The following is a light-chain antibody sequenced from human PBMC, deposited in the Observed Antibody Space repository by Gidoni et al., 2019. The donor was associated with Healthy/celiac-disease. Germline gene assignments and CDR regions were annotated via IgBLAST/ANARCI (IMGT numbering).Light chain of an antibody. Sequence: SYELTQPPSVAGSPGQTARITCSGDALPKQYAYWYQQKPGQAPGLVIYKDRERPSGIPARFSGSSSVTTVTFTIRGVPAEDEADYYCQSAASSGAECVFGGGTKLTVL. V-gene: IGLV3-25*03. CDR3: QSAASSGAECV. CDR2: KDR. CDR1: ALPKQY. J-gene: IGLJ2*01.